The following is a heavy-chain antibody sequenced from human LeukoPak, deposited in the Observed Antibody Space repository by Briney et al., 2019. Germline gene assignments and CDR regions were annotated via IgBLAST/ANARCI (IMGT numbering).Heavy chain of an antibody. CDR1: GFTFSSYG. CDR2: ISGSGGST. CDR3: AKAYHYGDYYYFMDV. Sequence: GGTLRLSCAASGFTFSSYGMSWVRQAPGKGLEWVSAISGSGGSTYYADSVKGRFTISRDNSKNTLYLQMNSLRAEDTAVYYCAKAYHYGDYYYFMDVWGKGTTVIISS. V-gene: IGHV3-23*01. J-gene: IGHJ6*03. D-gene: IGHD4-17*01.